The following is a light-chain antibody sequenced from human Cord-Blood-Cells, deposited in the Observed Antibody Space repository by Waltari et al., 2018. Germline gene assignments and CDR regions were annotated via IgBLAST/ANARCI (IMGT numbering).Light chain of an antibody. V-gene: IGKV4-1*01. CDR3: QQYYSTPLT. Sequence: DIVMTQSPDSLAVSLGERATINSKSSQSVLYSSNNKNYLAWYQQKQGQPPKLLIYWASTRESGVPDRFSGSGSGTDFTLTISSLQAEDVAVYYCQQYYSTPLTFGGGTKVEIK. J-gene: IGKJ4*01. CDR1: QSVLYSSNNKNY. CDR2: WAS.